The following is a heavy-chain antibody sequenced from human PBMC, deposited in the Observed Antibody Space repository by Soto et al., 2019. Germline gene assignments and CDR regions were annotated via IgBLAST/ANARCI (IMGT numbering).Heavy chain of an antibody. CDR1: GFTFSSYG. CDR3: AKVPRQFGGTLDAFDI. CDR2: ISYDGSNK. J-gene: IGHJ3*02. Sequence: PGGSLRLSCAASGFTFSSYGMHWVRQAPGKGLEWVAVISYDGSNKYYADSVKGRFTISRDNSKNTLYLQMNSLRAEDTAVYYCAKVPRQFGGTLDAFDIWGQGTMVTVSS. D-gene: IGHD3-16*01. V-gene: IGHV3-30*18.